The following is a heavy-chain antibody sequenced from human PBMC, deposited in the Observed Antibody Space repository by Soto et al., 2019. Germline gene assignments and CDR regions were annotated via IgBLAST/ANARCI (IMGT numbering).Heavy chain of an antibody. D-gene: IGHD1-7*01. CDR3: ARDSELAPGAFDI. V-gene: IGHV3-64*01. Sequence: PGGSLRLSCAASGFTFSSYAMHWVRQAPGKGLEYVSAISSNGGSTYYANSVKGRFTISRDNSKNTLYLQMGSLRAEDMAVYYCARDSELAPGAFDIWGQGTMVTVSS. CDR1: GFTFSSYA. CDR2: ISSNGGST. J-gene: IGHJ3*02.